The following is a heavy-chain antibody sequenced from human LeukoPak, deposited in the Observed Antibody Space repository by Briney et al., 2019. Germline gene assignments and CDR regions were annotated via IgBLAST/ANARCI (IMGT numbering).Heavy chain of an antibody. CDR3: ASTFPYCSGDSCAL. D-gene: IGHD2-15*01. CDR2: IHPDGGTK. J-gene: IGHJ4*02. CDR1: GLNFRNYW. V-gene: IGHV3-7*01. Sequence: GGSLRLSCAASGLNFRNYWISWVRQAPGKGLEWVANIHPDGGTKNYVGSVKGRFTISRDNAANSLDLQMNSLRVEDTAVYYCASTFPYCSGDSCALGAQGTLVTVSS.